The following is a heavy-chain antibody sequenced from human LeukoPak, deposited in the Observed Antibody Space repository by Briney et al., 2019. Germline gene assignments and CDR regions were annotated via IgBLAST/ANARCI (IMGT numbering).Heavy chain of an antibody. CDR3: AKGEYDSSGYYYVDAFDI. CDR1: GFTFSSYA. V-gene: IGHV3-23*01. Sequence: GGSLRLSCAASGFTFSSYAMSWVRQAPGKGLEWVSAISGSGGSTYYADSVKGRFTISRDNSKNTLYQQMNSLRAEDTAVYYCAKGEYDSSGYYYVDAFDIWGQGTMVTVSS. D-gene: IGHD3-22*01. CDR2: ISGSGGST. J-gene: IGHJ3*02.